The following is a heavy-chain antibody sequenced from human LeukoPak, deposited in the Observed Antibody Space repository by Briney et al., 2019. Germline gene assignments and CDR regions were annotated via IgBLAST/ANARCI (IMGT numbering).Heavy chain of an antibody. CDR3: ARDRVWTVLY. J-gene: IGHJ4*02. V-gene: IGHV3-7*01. D-gene: IGHD6-13*01. Sequence: GGSLRLSCSASGFTFSSYWMSWVRQAPGKGLVWVANIKQDGSEKYYMASVKGRFTISRDNAKNSLYLHMNSLRAEDTARYYCARDRVWTVLYWGQGTLVTVSS. CDR1: GFTFSSYW. CDR2: IKQDGSEK.